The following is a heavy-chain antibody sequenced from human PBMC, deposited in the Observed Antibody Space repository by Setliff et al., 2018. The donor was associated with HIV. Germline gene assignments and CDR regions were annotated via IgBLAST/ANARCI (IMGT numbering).Heavy chain of an antibody. CDR2: IRNDGSDK. Sequence: QPGGSLRLSRAASGFTFSRYAMHWVRQAPGKGLEWVAFIRNDGSDKHYVDSVKGRFTISRDNSKNTLYLQMNSLRAEDTAVYYCAMSPYSSGLFDYWGQGTLVTVSS. CDR1: GFTFSRYA. V-gene: IGHV3-30*02. CDR3: AMSPYSSGLFDY. D-gene: IGHD6-19*01. J-gene: IGHJ4*02.